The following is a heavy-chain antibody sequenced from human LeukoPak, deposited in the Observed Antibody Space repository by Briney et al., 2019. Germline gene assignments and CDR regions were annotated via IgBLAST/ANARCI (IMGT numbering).Heavy chain of an antibody. CDR3: ARFKAAAGTSQPLDY. J-gene: IGHJ4*02. CDR1: GYSFTSYW. V-gene: IGHV5-51*01. CDR2: IYPGDSDT. Sequence: PGESLKISCKGSGYSFTSYWIGWVRQMPGKGLEWMGIIYPGDSDTRYSPSFQGQVTISADKSISTAYLQWSSLKASDTAMYYCARFKAAAGTSQPLDYWGQGTLVTVSS. D-gene: IGHD6-13*01.